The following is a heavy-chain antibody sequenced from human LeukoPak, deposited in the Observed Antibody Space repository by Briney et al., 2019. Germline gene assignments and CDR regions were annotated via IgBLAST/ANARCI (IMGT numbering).Heavy chain of an antibody. D-gene: IGHD2/OR15-2a*01. J-gene: IGHJ4*02. Sequence: ETLSLTCTVSGGSISSYYWSWVRQAPGKGLEWVSAISGSGGSTYYADSVKGRFTISRDNSKNTLYLQMNSLRAEDTAIYYCAREGPRGNSQFDYWGQGTLVTVSS. CDR1: GGSISSYY. CDR2: ISGSGGST. CDR3: AREGPRGNSQFDY. V-gene: IGHV3-23*01.